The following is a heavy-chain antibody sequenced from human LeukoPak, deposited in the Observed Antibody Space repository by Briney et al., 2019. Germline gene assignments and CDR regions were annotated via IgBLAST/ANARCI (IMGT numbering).Heavy chain of an antibody. J-gene: IGHJ4*02. D-gene: IGHD3-10*01. CDR1: GDSISSSSYF. CDR3: ARADLRAYYYGSGGGAFDY. CDR2: IYYSGST. V-gene: IGHV4-39*07. Sequence: PSETLSLTCAVSGDSISSSSYFWGWIRQPPGKGLEWIGSIYYSGSTNYNPSLKSRVTISVDTSKNQFSLKLSSVTAADTAVYYCARADLRAYYYGSGGGAFDYWGQGTLVTVSP.